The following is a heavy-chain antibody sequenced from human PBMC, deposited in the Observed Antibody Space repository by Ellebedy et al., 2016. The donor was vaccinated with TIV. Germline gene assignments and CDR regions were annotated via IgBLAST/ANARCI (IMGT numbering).Heavy chain of an antibody. CDR1: GGSISSYY. CDR2: IYYSGNT. Sequence: MPSETLSLTCTVSGGSISSYYWSWIRQPPGKGLEWIGYIYYSGNTHYNPSLKSRVTISVDTSKNQFSLKLSSVTAADTAVYYCARHEFDYYGSGNFDYWGQGTLVTVSS. J-gene: IGHJ4*02. D-gene: IGHD3-10*01. V-gene: IGHV4-59*08. CDR3: ARHEFDYYGSGNFDY.